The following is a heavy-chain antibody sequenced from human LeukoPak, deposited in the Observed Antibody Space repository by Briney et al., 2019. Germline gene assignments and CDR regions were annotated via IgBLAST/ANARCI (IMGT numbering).Heavy chain of an antibody. CDR2: INPNSGGT. D-gene: IGHD3-10*01. J-gene: IGHJ3*02. Sequence: ASVTLCFNSAGSTFTGCYMHWVRQAPGPGHELVGWINPNSGGTNYAQKFQGRVTMTRDTSISTAYMELSRLRSDDTAVYYCARGPSGSPVAFDIWGQGTMVTVSS. V-gene: IGHV1-2*02. CDR1: GSTFTGCY. CDR3: ARGPSGSPVAFDI.